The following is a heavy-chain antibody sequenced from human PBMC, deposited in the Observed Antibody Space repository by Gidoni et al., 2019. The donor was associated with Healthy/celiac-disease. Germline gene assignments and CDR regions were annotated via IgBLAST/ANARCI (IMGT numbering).Heavy chain of an antibody. J-gene: IGHJ6*03. CDR3: ARVRPLQGLERRPPELDLNRYSSPPWGLYYYYYMDV. Sequence: QVQLQQWGAGLLKPSETLSLTCAVYGGSFSGYSWSWIRHPPGNGLDWLGEINHSGSTNYNPSLNSRVTISVDTSKNQCSLKLSSVTAADTAWYYCARVRPLQGLERRPPELDLNRYSSPPWGLYYYYYMDVWGKGTTVTVSS. CDR1: GGSFSGYS. CDR2: INHSGST. D-gene: IGHD5-18*01. V-gene: IGHV4-34*01.